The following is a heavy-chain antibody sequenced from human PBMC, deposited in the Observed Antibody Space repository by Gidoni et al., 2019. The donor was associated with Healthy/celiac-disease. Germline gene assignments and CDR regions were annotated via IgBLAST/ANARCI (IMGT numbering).Heavy chain of an antibody. J-gene: IGHJ6*02. V-gene: IGHV4-34*01. CDR3: ARGRVRYRYYYYGMDV. CDR2: INHSGST. D-gene: IGHD3-16*02. CDR1: GGSFSGYY. Sequence: QVQLQQWGAGLLKPSETLSLICAVYGGSFSGYYWSWIRQPPWKGREWIGEINHSGSTNYNPSLKSRVTISVDTSKNQFSLKLSSVTAADTAVYYCARGRVRYRYYYYGMDVWGQGTTVTVSS.